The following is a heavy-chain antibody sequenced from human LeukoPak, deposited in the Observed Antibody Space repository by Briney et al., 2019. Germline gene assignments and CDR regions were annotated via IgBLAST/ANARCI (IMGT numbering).Heavy chain of an antibody. D-gene: IGHD3-10*01. J-gene: IGHJ4*02. V-gene: IGHV3-74*01. CDR1: GFTFSSYW. Sequence: PGGSLRLSCAASGFTFSSYWMHWIRQAPGKGLVWVSRIHSDGIGTSYADSVRGRFTISRDNAKNTLYLQMNSLRAEDTAVYYCARGLKAYRNMVRGVPFDYWGQGTLVTVSS. CDR3: ARGLKAYRNMVRGVPFDY. CDR2: IHSDGIGT.